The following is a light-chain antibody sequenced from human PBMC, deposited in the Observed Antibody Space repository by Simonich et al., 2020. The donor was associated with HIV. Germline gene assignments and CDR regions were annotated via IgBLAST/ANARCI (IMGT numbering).Light chain of an antibody. V-gene: IGLV3-25*03. J-gene: IGLJ3*02. Sequence: SYELTQAPSVSVSPGQTARITCAGDALSKQYAYWYQQKPGQAPVLVKYKDTKRPSGIPERFSVSSSGTTVTLTISGVQAEDEADYYCQSADSSGSWVFGGGTKLTVL. CDR3: QSADSSGSWV. CDR1: ALSKQY. CDR2: KDT.